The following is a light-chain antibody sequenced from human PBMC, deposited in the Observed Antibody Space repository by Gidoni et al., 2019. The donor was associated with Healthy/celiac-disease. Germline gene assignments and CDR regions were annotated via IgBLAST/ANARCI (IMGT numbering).Light chain of an antibody. V-gene: IGLV3-21*04. CDR1: NIGSKS. J-gene: IGLJ1*01. CDR3: QVWDSSSDHV. Sequence: YVLTQPPSVSVAPGKTARITCGGTNIGSKSVHWYQQKPGQAPVLVLYYDSDRPSGIPERFSGSNSGHTATLTISRVEAGDEAAYYCQVWDSSSDHVFGTGTKVTVL. CDR2: YDS.